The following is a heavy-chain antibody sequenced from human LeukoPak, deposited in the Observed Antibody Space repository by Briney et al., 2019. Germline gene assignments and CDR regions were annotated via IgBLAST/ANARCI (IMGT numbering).Heavy chain of an antibody. D-gene: IGHD1-1*01. CDR2: ISAYNGNT. CDR3: ARDHPLYLEDFIYYYYGMDV. V-gene: IGHV1-18*01. J-gene: IGHJ6*02. CDR1: SYTFTSYG. Sequence: ASVKVSCKASSYTFTSYGISWVRQAPGQGLEWMGWISAYNGNTNYAQKLQGRVTMTTDTSTSTAYMELRSLRSDDTAVYYCARDHPLYLEDFIYYYYGMDVWGQGTTVTVSS.